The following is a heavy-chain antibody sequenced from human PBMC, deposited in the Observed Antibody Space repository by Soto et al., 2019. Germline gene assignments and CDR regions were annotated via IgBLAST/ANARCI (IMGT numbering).Heavy chain of an antibody. CDR1: GYTFTDSY. J-gene: IGHJ5*02. Sequence: QVQLVQSGAEVKKPGASVKVSCKASGYTFTDSYMHWVRQAPGQGLEWMGIINPSGGSASYAQKFLGRVTMTRDTSTSTDYLELSSLKSEDTAVYYCARDRGWFDPWGQGTLVTVSS. CDR2: INPSGGSA. V-gene: IGHV1-46*01. CDR3: ARDRGWFDP.